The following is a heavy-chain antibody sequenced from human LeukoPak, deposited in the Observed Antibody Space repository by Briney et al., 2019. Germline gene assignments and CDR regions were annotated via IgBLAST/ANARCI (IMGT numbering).Heavy chain of an antibody. CDR3: ATLYDSSGYYPPDAFNL. D-gene: IGHD3-22*01. V-gene: IGHV4-31*03. CDR1: GGFITSGGYF. Sequence: ESSETLSLTCTVSGGFITSGGYFWTWIRQPPGKGLEWIGCIHYSGSTDYNPSLKSRVAISVDTSKNHFSLRLRSVTAADTAVYYCATLYDSSGYYPPDAFNLWGQGTIDTVSS. CDR2: IHYSGST. J-gene: IGHJ3*01.